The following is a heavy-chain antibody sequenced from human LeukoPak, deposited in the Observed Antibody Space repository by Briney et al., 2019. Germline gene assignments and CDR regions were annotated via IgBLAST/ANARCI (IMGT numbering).Heavy chain of an antibody. CDR2: IYYSGST. J-gene: IGHJ4*02. V-gene: IGHV4-61*01. D-gene: IGHD4-23*01. CDR1: GYSISSGYY. CDR3: ARDGGNSDYHY. Sequence: SETLSLTCTVSGYSISSGYYWGWIRQPPGKGLEWIGYIYYSGSTNYNPSLKSRVTISVDTSKNQFSLKLSSVTAADTAVYYCARDGGNSDYHYWGQGTLVTVSS.